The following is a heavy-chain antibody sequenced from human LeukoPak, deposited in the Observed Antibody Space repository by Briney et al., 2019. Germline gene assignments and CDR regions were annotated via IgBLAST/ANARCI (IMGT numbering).Heavy chain of an antibody. Sequence: ASVKVSCKASGYTFTSYGISWVRQAPGQGPEWMGWISAYNGNTNYAQKLQGRVTMTTDTSTSTAYMELRSLRSDDTAVYYCARVLWNFWSGYYYGMDVWGQGTTVTVSS. J-gene: IGHJ6*02. V-gene: IGHV1-18*01. CDR1: GYTFTSYG. CDR2: ISAYNGNT. CDR3: ARVLWNFWSGYYYGMDV. D-gene: IGHD3-3*01.